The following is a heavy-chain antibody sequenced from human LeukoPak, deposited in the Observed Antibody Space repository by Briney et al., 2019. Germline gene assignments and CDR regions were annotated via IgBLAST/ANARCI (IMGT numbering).Heavy chain of an antibody. J-gene: IGHJ6*02. V-gene: IGHV1-2*02. Sequence: ASLKGSCKASGYTFTGYYMHWVRQAPGQGLEWMGWINPNSGGTNYAQKFRGRVTMTRDTSISTAYMELSRLRSDDTAVYYCARGLVRWLADYYYYYGMDVWGQGTTVTVSS. CDR3: ARGLVRWLADYYYYYGMDV. D-gene: IGHD6-19*01. CDR1: GYTFTGYY. CDR2: INPNSGGT.